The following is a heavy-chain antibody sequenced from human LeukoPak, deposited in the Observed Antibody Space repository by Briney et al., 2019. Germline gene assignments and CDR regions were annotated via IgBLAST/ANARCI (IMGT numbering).Heavy chain of an antibody. J-gene: IGHJ6*02. V-gene: IGHV4-4*07. D-gene: IGHD6-13*01. CDR3: ARDSGRIAAVGTTHYYGMDV. CDR1: GDSISNYY. Sequence: PSETLSLTCTVFGDSISNYYWSWLRQPAGKGLEWIGRFYSSGNVKYNSSLQSRVIVSVDMSKNQFSLKLTSVTAADTAVYYCARDSGRIAAVGTTHYYGMDVWGPGTTVTVSS. CDR2: FYSSGNV.